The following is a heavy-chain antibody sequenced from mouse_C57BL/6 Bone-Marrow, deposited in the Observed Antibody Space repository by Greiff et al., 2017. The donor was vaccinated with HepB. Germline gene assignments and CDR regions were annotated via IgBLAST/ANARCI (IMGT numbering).Heavy chain of an antibody. J-gene: IGHJ1*03. CDR2: IDPNSGGT. D-gene: IGHD2-5*01. V-gene: IGHV1-72*01. Sequence: QVQLKQPGAELVKPGASVKLSCKASGYTFTSYWMHWVKQRPGRGLEWIGRIDPNSGGTKYNEKFKSKATLTVDKPSSTAYMQLSSLTSEDSAVYYCARSGYSKPLPFVWGTGTTVTVSS. CDR3: ARSGYSKPLPFV. CDR1: GYTFTSYW.